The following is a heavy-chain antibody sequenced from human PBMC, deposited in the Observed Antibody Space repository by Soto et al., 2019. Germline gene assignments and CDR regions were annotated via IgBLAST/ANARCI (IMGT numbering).Heavy chain of an antibody. CDR1: GGSISSYY. CDR3: ASYCSGGSCHKGMDV. Sequence: PSETLSLTCTVSGGSISSYYWSWIRQPPGKGLEWIGYIHYSGSTNYNPSLKSRVTISVDTSKNQFSLRLSSVTAADTAVYYCASYCSGGSCHKGMDVWGQGTTVTVSS. J-gene: IGHJ6*02. CDR2: IHYSGST. V-gene: IGHV4-59*08. D-gene: IGHD2-15*01.